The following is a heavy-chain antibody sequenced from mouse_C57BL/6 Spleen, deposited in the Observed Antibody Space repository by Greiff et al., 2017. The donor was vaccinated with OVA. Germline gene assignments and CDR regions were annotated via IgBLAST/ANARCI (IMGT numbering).Heavy chain of an antibody. D-gene: IGHD1-1*01. CDR2: FHPYNDDT. Sequence: QVQLKESGAELVKPGASVKMSCKASGYTFTTYPIEWMKQNHGKSLEWIGNFHPYNDDTKYNEKFKGKATLTVEKSSSTVYLELSRLTSDDSAVYYCARRYYGSSYGFAYWGQGTLVTVSA. CDR1: GYTFTTYP. J-gene: IGHJ3*01. CDR3: ARRYYGSSYGFAY. V-gene: IGHV1-47*01.